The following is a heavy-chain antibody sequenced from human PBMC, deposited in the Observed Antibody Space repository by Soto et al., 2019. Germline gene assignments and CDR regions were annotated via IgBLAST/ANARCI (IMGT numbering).Heavy chain of an antibody. D-gene: IGHD4-17*01. Sequence: PSETLSLTCTVSGGSISSRGYYCSWIRQFPGKGLEWIGYISYSESTDYNPSLKSRVTISADTSKNQFSLKLSSVTAADTAVYYCAGRNDYAKIGYWGQGAQVTVSS. CDR1: GGSISSRGYY. V-gene: IGHV4-31*03. J-gene: IGHJ4*02. CDR3: AGRNDYAKIGY. CDR2: ISYSEST.